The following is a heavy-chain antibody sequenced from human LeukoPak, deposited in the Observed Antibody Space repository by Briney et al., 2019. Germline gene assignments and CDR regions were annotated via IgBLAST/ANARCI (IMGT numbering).Heavy chain of an antibody. CDR2: ISYDGSNK. D-gene: IGHD3-3*01. CDR3: ARDYDFWSGYFDY. V-gene: IGHV3-30-3*01. CDR1: GFTFSSYA. J-gene: IGHJ4*02. Sequence: GGSLRLSCAASGFTFSSYAMHWVRQAPGKGLEWVAVISYDGSNKYYADSVKGRFTISRDNSKNTLYLQMNSLRAEDTAVYYCARDYDFWSGYFDYWGQGTLVTVSS.